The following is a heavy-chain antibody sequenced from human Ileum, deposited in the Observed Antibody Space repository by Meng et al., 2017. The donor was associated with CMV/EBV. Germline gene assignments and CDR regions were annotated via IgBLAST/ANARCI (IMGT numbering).Heavy chain of an antibody. Sequence: ASLQVSCKTSAHTFSNDGISWVRQAPGQGLEWMGWISAYNGNTNYAQKFQGRVTMTTDTSTSTGYMELRSLRSDDTAVYYCARIARWGDLSPDYWGQGTLVTVSS. CDR1: AHTFSNDG. J-gene: IGHJ4*02. CDR2: ISAYNGNT. V-gene: IGHV1-18*04. CDR3: ARIARWGDLSPDY. D-gene: IGHD3-16*02.